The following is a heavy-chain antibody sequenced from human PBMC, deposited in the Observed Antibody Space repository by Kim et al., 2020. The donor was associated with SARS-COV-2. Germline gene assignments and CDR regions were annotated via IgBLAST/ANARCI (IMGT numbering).Heavy chain of an antibody. CDR3: ARDQYYGDFEYFQH. CDR1: GFTFSSYG. CDR2: IWYDGSNK. J-gene: IGHJ1*01. Sequence: GGSLRLSCAASGFTFSSYGMHWVRQAPGKGLEWVAVIWYDGSNKYYADSVKGRFTISRDNSKNTLYLQMNSLRAEDTAVYYCARDQYYGDFEYFQHWGQGTLVTVSS. D-gene: IGHD4-17*01. V-gene: IGHV3-33*01.